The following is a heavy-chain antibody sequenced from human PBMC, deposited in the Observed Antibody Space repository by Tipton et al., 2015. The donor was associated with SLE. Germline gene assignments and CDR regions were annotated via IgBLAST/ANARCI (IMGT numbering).Heavy chain of an antibody. Sequence: TLSLTCSVSGASMNSGSYSWHWIRQPAGKVLQWLGHIDSSGNTYYNPSLRSRVSISVDVSRNQFSLTLNSVTAADTATYSCARETGTYYSTWFDSWGQGTLVTVSS. V-gene: IGHV4-61*09. CDR3: ARETGTYYSTWFDS. CDR1: GASMNSGSYS. D-gene: IGHD1-26*01. CDR2: IDSSGNT. J-gene: IGHJ5*01.